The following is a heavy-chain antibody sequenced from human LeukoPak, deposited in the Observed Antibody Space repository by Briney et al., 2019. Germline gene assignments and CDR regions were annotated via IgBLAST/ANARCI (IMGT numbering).Heavy chain of an antibody. V-gene: IGHV1-2*02. Sequence: ASVKVSCKASGYTFTGYYMHWVRQAPGQGLEWMGWINPNSGGTNYAQKFQGRVTMTRDTSISTAYMELSRLRPDDTAVYYCARGGGSYYYYYMDVWGKGTTVTVSS. CDR2: INPNSGGT. J-gene: IGHJ6*03. CDR1: GYTFTGYY. D-gene: IGHD1-26*01. CDR3: ARGGGSYYYYYMDV.